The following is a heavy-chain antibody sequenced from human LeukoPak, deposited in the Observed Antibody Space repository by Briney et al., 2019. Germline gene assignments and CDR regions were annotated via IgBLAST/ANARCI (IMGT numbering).Heavy chain of an antibody. D-gene: IGHD3-10*01. CDR1: GFTFSSYS. J-gene: IGHJ4*02. CDR3: ARVLLRGVPGLDY. CDR2: ISSSSGII. V-gene: IGHV3-48*02. Sequence: SGGSLRLSCAASGFTFSSYSMNWVRQPPGKGLEWVSYISSSSGIIYADSVRGRFTISRDNAKNSLYLQMNSLRDEDTAVYYCARVLLRGVPGLDYWGQGTLVTVSS.